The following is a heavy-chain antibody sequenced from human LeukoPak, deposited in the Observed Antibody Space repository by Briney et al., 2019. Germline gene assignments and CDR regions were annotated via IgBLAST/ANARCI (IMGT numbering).Heavy chain of an antibody. CDR3: ARAPGIAAATLPFDY. CDR2: IYPGDSDT. J-gene: IGHJ4*02. D-gene: IGHD6-13*01. CDR1: GYSFTSYW. V-gene: IGHV5-51*01. Sequence: GESLKISCKGSGYSFTSYWIGWVRQMPGKGLEWMGIIYPGDSDTRYSPSFQGQVTISADKSISTAYLQWSSLKASDTAMYYCARAPGIAAATLPFDYWGQGTLVTVSP.